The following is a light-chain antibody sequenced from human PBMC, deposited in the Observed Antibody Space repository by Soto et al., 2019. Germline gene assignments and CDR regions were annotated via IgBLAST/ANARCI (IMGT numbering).Light chain of an antibody. CDR3: QQYGSSPYT. CDR2: EAS. CDR1: QSVSGNY. V-gene: IGKV3-20*01. Sequence: IALTQSPGTLALSPADTATLSCRASQSVSGNYLACHQHRPGQTPRLFHYEASKRAGGIPDMFSGSASRTDLPLIIRRLEAEDVAVYYCQQYGSSPYTFGQGTKLEIK. J-gene: IGKJ2*01.